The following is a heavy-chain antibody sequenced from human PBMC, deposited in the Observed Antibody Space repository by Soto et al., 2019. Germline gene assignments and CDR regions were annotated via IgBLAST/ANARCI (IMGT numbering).Heavy chain of an antibody. D-gene: IGHD6-19*01. V-gene: IGHV4-59*08. CDR2: ISDSGNS. CDR1: FGSISSYF. J-gene: IGHJ4*02. CDR3: ARQYRTGWYGFDY. Sequence: QAQLQESGPGLVKPSQTLSLTCTVSFGSISSYFWSWIRQPPGKGLEWIGHISDSGNSHYNPSLRSRVITAVDTSKNLLSLKLGSVTAADTAVYYGARQYRTGWYGFDYWGPGTLGYVSS.